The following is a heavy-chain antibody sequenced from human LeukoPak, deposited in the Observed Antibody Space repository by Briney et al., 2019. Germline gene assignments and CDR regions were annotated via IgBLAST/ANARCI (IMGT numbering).Heavy chain of an antibody. D-gene: IGHD6-6*01. Sequence: SQTLSLTCAISGDSVSSNSASWNWIRQSPSRGLEWLGRTYYRSKWNIDYAISVQSRITINPDTSKNQFSLHLKSVTPEDTAVYYCARDPDSSDEWGPFDPWGQGTLVTVSS. CDR2: TYYRSKWNI. CDR3: ARDPDSSDEWGPFDP. CDR1: GDSVSSNSAS. V-gene: IGHV6-1*01. J-gene: IGHJ5*02.